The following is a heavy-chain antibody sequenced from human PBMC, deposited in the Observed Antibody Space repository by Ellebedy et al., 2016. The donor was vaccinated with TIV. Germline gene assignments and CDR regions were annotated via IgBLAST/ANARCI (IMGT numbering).Heavy chain of an antibody. CDR1: GYTFTGYY. J-gene: IGHJ4*02. CDR2: INPHSGGT. D-gene: IGHD2-15*01. Sequence: AASVKVSCKASGYTFTGYYMHWVRHAPGQGLERLGWINPHSGGTNYAQKFQGRVTMTRDTSISTGYMELSRLRSGDTAVYYCAIIGVIAAFDSWGQGTLVTVSS. V-gene: IGHV1-2*02. CDR3: AIIGVIAAFDS.